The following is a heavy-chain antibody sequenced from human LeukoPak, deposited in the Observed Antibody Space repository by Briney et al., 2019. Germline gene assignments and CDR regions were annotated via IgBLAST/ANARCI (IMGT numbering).Heavy chain of an antibody. CDR1: GGSFSGYY. V-gene: IGHV4-34*01. CDR3: ARGHYYYGSGSYYMLPYYYYYGMDV. CDR2: INHSGRT. J-gene: IGHJ6*02. D-gene: IGHD3-10*01. Sequence: PSETLSLTCAVYGGSFSGYYWSWIRQPPGKGLEWIGEINHSGRTNENPSLKSRVTISVDTSKNQFSLKLSSVTAADTAVYYCARGHYYYGSGSYYMLPYYYYYGMDVWGQGTTVTVSS.